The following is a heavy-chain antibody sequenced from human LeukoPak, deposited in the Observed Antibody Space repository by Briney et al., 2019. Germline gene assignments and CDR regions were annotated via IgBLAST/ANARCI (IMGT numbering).Heavy chain of an antibody. V-gene: IGHV4-39*07. Sequence: PGGSLRLSCAASGFTFSSYAMSWVRQPPGKGLEWIGSIYYSGSTYYNPSLKSRVTISVDTSKNQFSLKLSSVTAADTAVYYCARDHTPLHNWFDPWGQGTLVTVSS. CDR2: IYYSGST. CDR1: GFTFSSYA. CDR3: ARDHTPLHNWFDP. J-gene: IGHJ5*02.